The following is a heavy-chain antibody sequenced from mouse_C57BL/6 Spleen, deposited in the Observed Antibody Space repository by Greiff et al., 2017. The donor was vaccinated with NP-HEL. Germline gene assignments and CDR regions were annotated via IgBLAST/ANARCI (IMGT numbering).Heavy chain of an antibody. J-gene: IGHJ4*01. Sequence: VQLQQSGAELVRPGASVTLSCKASGYTFTDYEMHWVKQTPVHGLEWIGAIDPETGGTAYNQKFKGKAILTADKSSSTAYLELRSLTSEDSAVYYCTRHYYGSSHYYAMDYWGQGTSVTVSS. CDR3: TRHYYGSSHYYAMDY. CDR2: IDPETGGT. D-gene: IGHD1-1*01. CDR1: GYTFTDYE. V-gene: IGHV1-15*01.